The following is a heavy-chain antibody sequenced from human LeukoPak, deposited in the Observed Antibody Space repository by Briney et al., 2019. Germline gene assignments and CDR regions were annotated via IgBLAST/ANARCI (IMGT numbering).Heavy chain of an antibody. D-gene: IGHD2-21*02. CDR3: ARVGDCGGDCYSVDWFDP. CDR1: GGSISSGDYY. Sequence: SQTLSLTCTVFGGSISSGDYYWSWIRQPPGKGLEWIGYIYYSGSTYYNPSLKSRVTISVDTSKNQFSLKLSSVTAADTAVYYCARVGDCGGDCYSVDWFDPWGQGTLVTVSS. V-gene: IGHV4-30-4*01. J-gene: IGHJ5*02. CDR2: IYYSGST.